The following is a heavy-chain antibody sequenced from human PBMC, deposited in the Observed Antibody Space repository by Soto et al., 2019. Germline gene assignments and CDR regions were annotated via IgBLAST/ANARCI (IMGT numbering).Heavy chain of an antibody. Sequence: QVQLVQSGAEVKEPGSSVKVSCKASGGPFNGYSISWVRQAPGQGLAWVGGAIPIFTTANYEQKLQGRLTITADESTSTAYMELSGLRSDDTAIYYCARVDSSLVRLVGQFYFDHWGQGTLVTVSS. CDR3: ARVDSSLVRLVGQFYFDH. CDR2: AIPIFTTA. CDR1: GGPFNGYS. V-gene: IGHV1-69*01. J-gene: IGHJ4*02. D-gene: IGHD3-10*01.